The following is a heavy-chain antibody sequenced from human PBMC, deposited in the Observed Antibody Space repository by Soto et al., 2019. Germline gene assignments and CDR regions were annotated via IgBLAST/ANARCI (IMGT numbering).Heavy chain of an antibody. J-gene: IGHJ5*02. D-gene: IGHD3-22*01. CDR1: GGTFSSYA. Sequence: QVQLVQSGAEVKKPGSSVKVSCKASGGTFSSYAISWVRQAPGQRLEWRGGIIPSFGTANYAQKFQGRGTITADEATSTAYMELSSLRCEDTAVYYCARVTAVDYYDSSGDMFDPWGQGTLVTVAA. V-gene: IGHV1-69*01. CDR3: ARVTAVDYYDSSGDMFDP. CDR2: IIPSFGTA.